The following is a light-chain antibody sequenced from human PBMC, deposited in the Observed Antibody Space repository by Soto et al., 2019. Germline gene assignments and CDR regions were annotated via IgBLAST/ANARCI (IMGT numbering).Light chain of an antibody. V-gene: IGLV2-14*01. CDR1: SSDIGGYNY. Sequence: QSVLTQPASMSGSPGQSVTISYAGTSSDIGGYNYVSWYQHHPGTAPKLIIYDVSSRPSGVSHRFSASKSGNTASLTISGLQAEDEADYYCSSFSVASPLFGTGTKLTVL. J-gene: IGLJ1*01. CDR2: DVS. CDR3: SSFSVASPL.